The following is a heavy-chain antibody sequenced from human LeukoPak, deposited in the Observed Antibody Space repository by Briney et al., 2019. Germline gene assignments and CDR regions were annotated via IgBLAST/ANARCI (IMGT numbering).Heavy chain of an antibody. CDR1: GYTFSSYY. Sequence: GASVKVSCKASGYTFSSYYMHWVRQAPGQGLEWLGIINPSGGSTAYAQKFQGRVTMTRDTSTSTVYMELSSLRSEDTAVYYCARGNPGVIDYWGQGTLVTVSS. CDR3: ARGNPGVIDY. J-gene: IGHJ4*02. CDR2: INPSGGST. D-gene: IGHD3-10*01. V-gene: IGHV1-46*01.